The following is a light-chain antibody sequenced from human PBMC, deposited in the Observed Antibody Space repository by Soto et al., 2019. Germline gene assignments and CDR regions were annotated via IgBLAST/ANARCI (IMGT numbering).Light chain of an antibody. J-gene: IGKJ1*01. Sequence: EIVLTQSPGTLSLSPGERATLSCRASQSVSSALAWYQQKPGLPPRLLIYDASTRATGIPARFSGSGSGTDFTLTISSLQPDDFATYYCQQYNSYPWTFGQGTKVDIK. CDR3: QQYNSYPWT. CDR1: QSVSSA. V-gene: IGKV3-15*01. CDR2: DAS.